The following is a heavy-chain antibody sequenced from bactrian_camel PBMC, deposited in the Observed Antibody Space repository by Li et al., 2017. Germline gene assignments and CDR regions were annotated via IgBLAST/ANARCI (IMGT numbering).Heavy chain of an antibody. Sequence: HVQLVESGGGSVQAGGSLRLSCEVSGTTGSGYCVAWFRQIQGSEREGVASISKDDGSTKFSADSVKGRFTISSDNAKSTVYLQMGSLKTEDTAVYFCATTWTASIPIEYGIWGQGTQVTVS. CDR3: ATTWTASIPIEYGI. D-gene: IGHD1*01. J-gene: IGHJ4*01. V-gene: IGHV3S1*01. CDR2: ISKDDGSTK. CDR1: GTTGSGYC.